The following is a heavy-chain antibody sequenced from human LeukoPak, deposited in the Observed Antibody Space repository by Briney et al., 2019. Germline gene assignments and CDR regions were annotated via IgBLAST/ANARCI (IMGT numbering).Heavy chain of an antibody. Sequence: PGGSLRLSCAASGFTFSNYGMHWVRQAPGKGLEWVAVIWYDGSNKYYADSVKGRFTISRDNSKNTLYLQMNSLRAEDTAVYYCARMYSSSWSPLGYWGQGTLVTVSS. J-gene: IGHJ4*02. CDR2: IWYDGSNK. CDR1: GFTFSNYG. CDR3: ARMYSSSWSPLGY. V-gene: IGHV3-33*01. D-gene: IGHD6-13*01.